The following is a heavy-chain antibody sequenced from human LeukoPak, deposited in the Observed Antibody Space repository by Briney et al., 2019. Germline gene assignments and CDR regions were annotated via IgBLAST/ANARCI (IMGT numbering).Heavy chain of an antibody. J-gene: IGHJ3*02. CDR1: GFTFSSYS. CDR3: ARQVGVDDAFDI. CDR2: ISSGSSYI. V-gene: IGHV3-21*01. D-gene: IGHD1-26*01. Sequence: GGSLRLSCAASGFTFSSYSMNWVRQAPGKGLEWVSSISSGSSYIFYADSVKGRFTISRDNAKNSLYLQMNSLRAEDTAVYYCARQVGVDDAFDIWGQGTMVTISS.